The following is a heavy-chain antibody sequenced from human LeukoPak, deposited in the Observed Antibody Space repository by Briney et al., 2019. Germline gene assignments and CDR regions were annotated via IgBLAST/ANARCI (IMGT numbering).Heavy chain of an antibody. J-gene: IGHJ4*02. V-gene: IGHV4-4*07. CDR2: IYTSGST. CDR3: ARAAYRYCSSTSCYPYYFDY. D-gene: IGHD2-2*01. Sequence: PSETLSLTCTVSGGSISSYYWSWIRQPAGKGLEWIGRIYTSGSTNYNPSLKSRVTISVDTSKNQSSLKLSSVTAADTAVYYCARAAYRYCSSTSCYPYYFDYWGQGTLVTVSS. CDR1: GGSISSYY.